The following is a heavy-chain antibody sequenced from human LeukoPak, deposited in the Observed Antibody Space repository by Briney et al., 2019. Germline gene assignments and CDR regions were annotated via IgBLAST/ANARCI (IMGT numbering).Heavy chain of an antibody. CDR3: ANTIKPFWSGYYTGLGYFDY. CDR2: IKPDGSST. V-gene: IGHV3-74*01. Sequence: GGSLRLSCAASGFTFSSYWMHWVRQAPGKGLVWVSRIKPDGSSTSYADSVKGRFTISRDNAKNTLYLQMNSLRAEDTAVYYCANTIKPFWSGYYTGLGYFDYWGQGTLVTVSS. D-gene: IGHD3-3*01. CDR1: GFTFSSYW. J-gene: IGHJ4*02.